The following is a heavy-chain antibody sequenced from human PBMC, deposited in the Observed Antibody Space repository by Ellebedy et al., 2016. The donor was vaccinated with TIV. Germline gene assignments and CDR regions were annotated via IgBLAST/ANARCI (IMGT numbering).Heavy chain of an antibody. CDR3: ARRGQCGPDCYSHDY. CDR1: GGSFNDYY. J-gene: IGHJ4*02. Sequence: SETLSLXXAVYGGSFNDYYWDWFRQPPGKGLEWIGEIRHVGPTILNPSLESRVAVSVDPPKHQFSLHLASVTAADAAVDFCARRGQCGPDCYSHDYWGQGTLVTVSS. V-gene: IGHV4-34*01. CDR2: IRHVGPT. D-gene: IGHD2-21*01.